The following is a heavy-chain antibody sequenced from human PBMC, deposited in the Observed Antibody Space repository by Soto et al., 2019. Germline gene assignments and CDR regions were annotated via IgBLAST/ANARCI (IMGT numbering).Heavy chain of an antibody. J-gene: IGHJ6*02. CDR1: GFTFSGHA. CDR2: IWYDGSNK. V-gene: IGHV3-33*01. Sequence: QVQVVESGGGVVQPGRSLRLSCTASGFTFSGHAMHWVRQPPGKGLEWVEQIWYDGSNKYYADSVKGRFPISRDNSKNTQYGQMDSLSVEDTAVYYCARDRQSLAPYALDGWGQGASVTVSS. CDR3: ARDRQSLAPYALDG. D-gene: IGHD6-19*01.